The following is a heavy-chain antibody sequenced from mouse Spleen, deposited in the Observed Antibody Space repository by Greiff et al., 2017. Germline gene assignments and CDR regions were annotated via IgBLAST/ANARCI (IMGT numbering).Heavy chain of an antibody. CDR3: ARRITTVGPDV. CDR1: GFTFSDYG. CDR2: ISSGSSTI. V-gene: IGHV5-17*01. J-gene: IGHJ1*01. D-gene: IGHD1-1*01. Sequence: EVMLVESGGGLVKPGGSLKLSCAASGFTFSDYGMHWVRQAPEKGLEWVAYISSGSSTIYYADTVKGRFTISRDNAKNTLFLQMTSLRSEDTAMYYCARRITTVGPDVWGAGTTVTVSS.